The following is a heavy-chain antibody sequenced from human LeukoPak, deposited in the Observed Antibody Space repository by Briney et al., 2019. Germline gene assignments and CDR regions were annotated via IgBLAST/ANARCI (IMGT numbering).Heavy chain of an antibody. CDR2: IKEDGRDI. D-gene: IGHD2-15*01. V-gene: IGHV3-7*01. CDR1: GFSFSNYW. J-gene: IGHJ4*02. CDR3: AREGCSGGSCWDYFDY. Sequence: PGGSLRLSCAPFGFSFSNYWMSWVRQAPGKGLEWVANIKEDGRDIYYVDSVKGRFTISRDNAKNSLYLQMNSLRAEDTAVYYCAREGCSGGSCWDYFDYWGQGTLVTVSS.